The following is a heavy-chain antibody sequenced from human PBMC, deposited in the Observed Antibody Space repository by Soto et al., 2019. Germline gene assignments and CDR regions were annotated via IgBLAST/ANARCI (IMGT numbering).Heavy chain of an antibody. V-gene: IGHV1-2*04. D-gene: IGHD3-10*01. CDR2: INPNSGDT. J-gene: IGHJ3*02. Sequence: ASVKVSCKASGYTFTGYYMHWVRQAPGQGLEWMGWINPNSGDTNYAQKFQGWVTMTRDTSISTAYMELSRLRSDDTAVYYCAREPIWFGELLGAFDIWGQGTMVTVSS. CDR3: AREPIWFGELLGAFDI. CDR1: GYTFTGYY.